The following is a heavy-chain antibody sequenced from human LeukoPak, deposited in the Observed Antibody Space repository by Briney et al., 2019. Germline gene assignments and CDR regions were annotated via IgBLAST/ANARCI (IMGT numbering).Heavy chain of an antibody. J-gene: IGHJ4*02. CDR3: ARLIHGRVVTAIEQ. Sequence: SETLSLTCSVSGGSISGYYWNWIRQPPGRGLEWIGYIHYSGSTDYNPSLKSRVTMSVDTSKNQFSLRLSSVTAADTAVYYCARLIHGRVVTAIEQWGQGVLVTVSS. V-gene: IGHV4-59*01. CDR2: IHYSGST. CDR1: GGSISGYY. D-gene: IGHD2-21*02.